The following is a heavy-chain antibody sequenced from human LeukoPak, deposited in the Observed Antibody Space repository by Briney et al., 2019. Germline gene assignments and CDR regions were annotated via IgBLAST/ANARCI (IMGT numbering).Heavy chain of an antibody. V-gene: IGHV4-34*01. CDR3: ASLSSSGWYDGDY. CDR2: IYHSGST. Sequence: SETLSLTCAVYGGSFSGYYWSWIRQPPGRGLEWIGYIYHSGSTYYNPSLKSRVTISVDRSKNQFSLKLSSVTAADTAVYYCASLSSSGWYDGDYWGQGTLVTVSS. CDR1: GGSFSGYY. D-gene: IGHD6-19*01. J-gene: IGHJ4*02.